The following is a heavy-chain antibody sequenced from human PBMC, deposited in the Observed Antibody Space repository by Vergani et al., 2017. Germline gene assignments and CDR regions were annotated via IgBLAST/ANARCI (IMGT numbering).Heavy chain of an antibody. D-gene: IGHD3-10*01. CDR3: GRVADFYGLGSRLLDL. V-gene: IGHV4-59*01. CDR1: GGSMSGYY. Sequence: QVRLQESGPGLVKPSETLSLTCSVSGGSMSGYYWSWIRQPPGKELEWFGYIYHSGSTNYNPSLETRVTISGDTSKNQLSLKLNSVTAADTAVYYCGRVADFYGLGSRLLDLWGQGILVTVSS. J-gene: IGHJ5*02. CDR2: IYHSGST.